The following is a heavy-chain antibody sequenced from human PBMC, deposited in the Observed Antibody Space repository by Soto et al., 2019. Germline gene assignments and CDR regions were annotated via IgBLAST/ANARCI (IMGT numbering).Heavy chain of an antibody. CDR2: IRGFSPYT. V-gene: IGHV3-21*01. CDR1: GFTFRTYT. Sequence: GSLRLSCXSSGFTFRTYTMNWVRQAPGKGLEWVSGIRGFSPYTFYAESVKGRFTISRDNAKNSLFLQMNSLRAEDTAVYYCARDRGYDAHDFYYNAMDVWGQGTTVTSP. D-gene: IGHD2-15*01. CDR3: ARDRGYDAHDFYYNAMDV. J-gene: IGHJ6*02.